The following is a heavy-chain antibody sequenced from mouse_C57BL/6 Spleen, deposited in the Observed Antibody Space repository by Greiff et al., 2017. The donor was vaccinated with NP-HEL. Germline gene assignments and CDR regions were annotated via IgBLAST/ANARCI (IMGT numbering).Heavy chain of an antibody. CDR2: IDPSDSET. CDR3: AVGSDWYFDV. Sequence: VKLQESGAELVRPGSSVKLSCKASGYTFTSYWMHWVKQRPIQGLEWIGNIDPSDSETHYNQKFKDKATLTVDKSSSTAYMQLSSLTSEDSAVYYCAVGSDWYFDVWGTGTTVTVSS. V-gene: IGHV1-52*01. J-gene: IGHJ1*03. CDR1: GYTFTSYW.